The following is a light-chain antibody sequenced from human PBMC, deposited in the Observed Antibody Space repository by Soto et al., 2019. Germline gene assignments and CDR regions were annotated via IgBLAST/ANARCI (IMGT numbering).Light chain of an antibody. J-gene: IGKJ2*01. Sequence: EIVMTQSPATLSVSPGDRVTLSCRASQSVSSDLAWYQQRPGQAPRLLIYGASTRATGIPARFSGTGSGTEFTLTISSLQSEDFAIYYCQQYNNWPPYTFGQRTKVDIK. CDR1: QSVSSD. CDR2: GAS. CDR3: QQYNNWPPYT. V-gene: IGKV3-15*01.